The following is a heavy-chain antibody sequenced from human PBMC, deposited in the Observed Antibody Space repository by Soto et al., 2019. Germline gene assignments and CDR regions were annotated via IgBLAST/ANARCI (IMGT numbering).Heavy chain of an antibody. D-gene: IGHD6-19*01. CDR1: GGSFSGYY. CDR3: ARASRAVAGEGKWYFEL. V-gene: IGHV4-34*01. Sequence: SETLSLTCAVYGGSFSGYYWSWIRQPPGKGLEWIGEINHSGSTNYNPSLKSRVTISVDTSKNQFSLKLSSVTAADTAVYYCARASRAVAGEGKWYFELWGRGTLVTVSS. J-gene: IGHJ2*01. CDR2: INHSGST.